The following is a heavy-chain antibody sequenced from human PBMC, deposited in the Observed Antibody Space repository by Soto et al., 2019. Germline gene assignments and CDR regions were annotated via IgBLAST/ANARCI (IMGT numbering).Heavy chain of an antibody. Sequence: PGGSLRLSYSTSGFTFSSYAMSWVRQAPGKGLEWVSSISSSSSDIYYADSVKGRFTISRDNAKNSLYLQMNSLRAEDTAVYYCARDPFVNYCSSTSCHPSWGQGTLVTVSS. CDR1: GFTFSSYA. D-gene: IGHD2-2*01. J-gene: IGHJ4*02. CDR2: ISSSSSDI. V-gene: IGHV3-21*01. CDR3: ARDPFVNYCSSTSCHPS.